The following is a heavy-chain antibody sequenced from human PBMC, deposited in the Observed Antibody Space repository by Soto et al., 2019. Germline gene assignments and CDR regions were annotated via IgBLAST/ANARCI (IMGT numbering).Heavy chain of an antibody. CDR2: IYYSGST. D-gene: IGHD2-15*01. Sequence: SETLSLTCTVSGGSVSSGSYYWSWIRQPPGKGLEWIGYIYYSGSTNYNPSLKSRVTISVDTSKNQFSLKLSSVTAADTAVYYCASGYCSGGSCYVFDYWGQGTLVTVSS. V-gene: IGHV4-61*01. CDR3: ASGYCSGGSCYVFDY. CDR1: GGSVSSGSYY. J-gene: IGHJ4*02.